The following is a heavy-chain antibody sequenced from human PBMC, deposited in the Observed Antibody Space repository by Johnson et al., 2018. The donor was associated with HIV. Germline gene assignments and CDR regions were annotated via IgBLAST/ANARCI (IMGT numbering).Heavy chain of an antibody. D-gene: IGHD6-6*01. J-gene: IGHJ3*02. CDR2: IKQAGSEK. CDR3: ARGGGYSIAAPSDAFDI. CDR1: GFSLSNYR. Sequence: VQLVESGGGLPQPGGSPRPPCAASGFSLSNYRMSWVCQAPGKGMEWVAIIKQAGSEKYYVDSVKGRFTVSRDNAKNSLYLQMNSLRAEDTAVYYCARGGGYSIAAPSDAFDIWGQGTMVTVSS. V-gene: IGHV3-7*01.